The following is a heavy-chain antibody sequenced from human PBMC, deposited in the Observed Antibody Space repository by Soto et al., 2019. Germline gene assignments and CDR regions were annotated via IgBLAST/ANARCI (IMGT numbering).Heavy chain of an antibody. Sequence: VQLVESGGGVVQPGRSLRLSCAASGFTFSSYPMHWVRQAPGKGPEWVAVIWYDGSIEDYVDSVKGRFTISRDNSKNTLYLQMNSLRAEDTAVYYCAGDRRYCSGGSCYSTFDYWGQGTLVTVSS. J-gene: IGHJ4*02. V-gene: IGHV3-33*01. CDR1: GFTFSSYP. CDR2: IWYDGSIE. CDR3: AGDRRYCSGGSCYSTFDY. D-gene: IGHD2-15*01.